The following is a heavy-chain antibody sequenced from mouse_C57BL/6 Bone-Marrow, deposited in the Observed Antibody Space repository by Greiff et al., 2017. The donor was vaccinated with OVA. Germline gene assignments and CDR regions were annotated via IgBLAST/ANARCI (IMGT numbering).Heavy chain of an antibody. CDR2: INPGSGGT. CDR1: GYAFTNYL. V-gene: IGHV1-54*01. J-gene: IGHJ1*03. Sequence: VKLMESGAELVRPGTSVKVSCKASGYAFTNYLIEWVKQRPGQGLEWIGVINPGSGGTNYNEKFKGKATLTADKSSSTAYMQLSSLTSEDSAVYFCAGYYGSSPYFDVGGTGTTVTVSS. D-gene: IGHD1-1*01. CDR3: AGYYGSSPYFDV.